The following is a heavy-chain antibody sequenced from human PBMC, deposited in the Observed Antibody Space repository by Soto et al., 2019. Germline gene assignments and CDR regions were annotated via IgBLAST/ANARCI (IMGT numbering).Heavy chain of an antibody. J-gene: IGHJ6*02. CDR3: ARERSVPAANDYYYYRMDV. CDR1: GYTFTSYY. V-gene: IGHV1-46*01. CDR2: INPSGGST. D-gene: IGHD2-2*01. Sequence: AAVKVSCKASGYTFTSYYMHWVRHAPGQGXEWMGIINPSGGSTSYAQKFQGRVTMTRDTSTSTVYMELSSLRSEDAAVYYCARERSVPAANDYYYYRMDVWGQGTTVTVSS.